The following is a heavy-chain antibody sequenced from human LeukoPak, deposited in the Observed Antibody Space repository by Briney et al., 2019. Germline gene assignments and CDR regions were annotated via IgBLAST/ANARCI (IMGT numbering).Heavy chain of an antibody. CDR2: ISSSSSYI. V-gene: IGHV3-21*01. CDR3: ASDLGYCSSTSCSPPLDY. Sequence: GGSLRLSCAASGFTFSSYSMNWVRQAPGEGLEWVSSISSSSSYIYYADSVKGRFTISRDNAKNSLYLQMNSLRAEDTAVYYCASDLGYCSSTSCSPPLDYWGQGTLVTVSS. CDR1: GFTFSSYS. D-gene: IGHD2-2*01. J-gene: IGHJ4*02.